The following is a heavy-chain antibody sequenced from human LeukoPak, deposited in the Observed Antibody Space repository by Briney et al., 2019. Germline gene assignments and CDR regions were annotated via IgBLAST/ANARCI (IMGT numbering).Heavy chain of an antibody. V-gene: IGHV1-69*13. CDR2: IIPIFGTA. CDR3: ARDTPPYGDYAGDAFDI. CDR1: GGTFSSYA. J-gene: IGHJ3*02. D-gene: IGHD4-17*01. Sequence: GASVKVSCKASGGTFSSYAISWVRQALGQGLEWMGGIIPIFGTANYAQKFQGRVTITADESTSTAYMELSSLRSEDTAVYYCARDTPPYGDYAGDAFDIWGQGTMVTVSS.